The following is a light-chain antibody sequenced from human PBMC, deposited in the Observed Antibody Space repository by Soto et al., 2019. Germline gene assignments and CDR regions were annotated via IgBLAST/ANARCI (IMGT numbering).Light chain of an antibody. CDR3: QQYHSSPLT. Sequence: EIVLTQSPGTLSLPPGERATLSCRASQSVSSSYLAWYQQKPGQAHRLLIYGASSRATGIPDRFSGSVSGTDFTLNISRLEPEEVAVYYWQQYHSSPLTLGGGTKVEIK. J-gene: IGKJ4*01. V-gene: IGKV3-20*01. CDR1: QSVSSSY. CDR2: GAS.